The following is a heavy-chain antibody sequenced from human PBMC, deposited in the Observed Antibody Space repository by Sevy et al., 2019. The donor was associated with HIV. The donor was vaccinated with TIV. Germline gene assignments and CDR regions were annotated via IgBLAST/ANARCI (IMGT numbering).Heavy chain of an antibody. CDR3: ATGRDYGSGSYDY. V-gene: IGHV3-33*08. CDR2: ILYEGINK. D-gene: IGHD3-10*01. J-gene: IGHJ4*02. Sequence: GGSLRLSCAASGFTFSRYGMHWVRQAPGKGLEWVAVILYEGINKDYGDSVRGRFTISRDNSKNTLYLQMNSLRVDDTAVYYCATGRDYGSGSYDYWGPGTLVTVSS. CDR1: GFTFSRYG.